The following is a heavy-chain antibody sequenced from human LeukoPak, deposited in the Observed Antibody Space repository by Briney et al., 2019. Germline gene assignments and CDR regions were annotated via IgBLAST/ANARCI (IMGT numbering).Heavy chain of an antibody. CDR3: AKDIYYDSSGSYAFDI. CDR2: ISWNSGSI. D-gene: IGHD3-22*01. J-gene: IGHJ3*02. V-gene: IGHV3-9*01. Sequence: SGRSLRLSCAASGFTFDDYAMHWVRQAPGKGLEWVSGISWNSGSIGYADSVKGRFTISRDNAKNSLYLQMNSLRAEDTALYYCAKDIYYDSSGSYAFDIWGQGTMVTVSS. CDR1: GFTFDDYA.